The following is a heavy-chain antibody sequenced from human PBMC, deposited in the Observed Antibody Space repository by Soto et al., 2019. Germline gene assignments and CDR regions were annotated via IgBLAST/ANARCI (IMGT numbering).Heavy chain of an antibody. J-gene: IGHJ4*02. CDR1: GFTFSSYW. D-gene: IGHD6-13*01. V-gene: IGHV3-74*01. CDR3: ARAFREQQLVKY. Sequence: HPGGSLRLSCAASGFTFSSYWMHWVRQAPGKGLVWVSRINSDGSSTSYADSVKGRFTISRDNAKNTLYLQMNSLRAEDTAVYYCARAFREQQLVKYWGQGTLVTVSS. CDR2: INSDGSST.